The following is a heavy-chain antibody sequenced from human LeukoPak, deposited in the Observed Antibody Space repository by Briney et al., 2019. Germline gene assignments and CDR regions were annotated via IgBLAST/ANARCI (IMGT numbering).Heavy chain of an antibody. CDR2: INWNGGST. V-gene: IGHV3-20*04. J-gene: IGHJ4*02. Sequence: PGGSLRLSCAASGFTFDDYGMSWVRQAPGKGLEWVSGINWNGGSTGYADSMKGRFTISRDNAKNSLYLQMNSLRAEDTAVYYCAKAPRGDYFDYWGQGTLVTVSS. CDR1: GFTFDDYG. CDR3: AKAPRGDYFDY.